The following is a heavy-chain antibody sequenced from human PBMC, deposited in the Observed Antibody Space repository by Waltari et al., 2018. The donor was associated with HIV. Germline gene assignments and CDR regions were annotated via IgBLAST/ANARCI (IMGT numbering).Heavy chain of an antibody. V-gene: IGHV3-33*01. Sequence: QVQLVESGGGVVQPGRSLSLPSAAPGFTSSCSGMHWVRQAPGKGLGWLAVVWYDGKNKYYADAVKGRFTVSRDNSKNTLFLQMNSLRVDDTAVYYCARTPYDTSGYCFDYWGQGTLVTVSS. J-gene: IGHJ4*02. D-gene: IGHD3-22*01. CDR1: GFTSSCSG. CDR2: VWYDGKNK. CDR3: ARTPYDTSGYCFDY.